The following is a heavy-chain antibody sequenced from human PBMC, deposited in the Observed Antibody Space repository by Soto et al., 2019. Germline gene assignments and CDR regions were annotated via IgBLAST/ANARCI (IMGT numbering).Heavy chain of an antibody. J-gene: IGHJ3*02. CDR3: ARGGGVGVAGSAAFDM. V-gene: IGHV1-2*02. D-gene: IGHD3-3*01. CDR2: INPATGAA. CDR1: GYPVTAYY. Sequence: QLHLVQSGAVVKKPGASVTVSCSASGYPVTAYYMHWVRQAPGRGLEWMGGINPATGAAKYTQTFPGRVTMTRGTSTSTVFMELSGLTSEDTAVFYLARGGGVGVAGSAAFDMWGQGTLVTVSS.